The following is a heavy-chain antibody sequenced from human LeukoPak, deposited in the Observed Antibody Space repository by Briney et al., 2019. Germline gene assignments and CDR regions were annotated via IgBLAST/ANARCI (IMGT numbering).Heavy chain of an antibody. V-gene: IGHV4-59*11. CDR3: ARDLVTVTKGFDI. J-gene: IGHJ3*02. CDR1: ADSFSSHY. D-gene: IGHD4-17*01. Sequence: PSETLSLTCAVSADSFSSHYWTWIRQAPGKGLEWIGCISYIGSTNYNPSLKSRVTISIDTSKNQFSLKLSSVTAADTAVYYCARDLVTVTKGFDIWGQGTMVSVSS. CDR2: ISYIGST.